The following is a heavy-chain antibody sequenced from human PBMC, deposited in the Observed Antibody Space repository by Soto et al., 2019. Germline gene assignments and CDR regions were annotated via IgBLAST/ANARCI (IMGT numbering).Heavy chain of an antibody. Sequence: SETLSLTCAVYCGSFRGYYWSWIRQPPGKGLEWIGEINHSGSTNYNPSLKSRVTISVDTSKNQFSLKLSSVTAADTAVYYCARGTPYSSSGYSGDYYYGMDVWGKGTTVTVSS. CDR2: INHSGST. CDR1: CGSFRGYY. D-gene: IGHD6-13*01. CDR3: ARGTPYSSSGYSGDYYYGMDV. J-gene: IGHJ6*04. V-gene: IGHV4-34*01.